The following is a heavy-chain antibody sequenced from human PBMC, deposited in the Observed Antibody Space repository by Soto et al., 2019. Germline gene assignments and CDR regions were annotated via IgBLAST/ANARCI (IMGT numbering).Heavy chain of an antibody. V-gene: IGHV1-2*02. CDR2: INAHSGGT. CDR3: AKDFTRQLAYWLGN. Sequence: ASVKVSCKASGFSFTGYYIDWLRQAPGQGLEWMGWINAHSGGTEYAQKFQGRVTLTRDTSIATAYLTLTSLTSDDTALYYCAKDFTRQLAYWLGNWGGGTEVPASS. J-gene: IGHJ4*02. CDR1: GFSFTGYY. D-gene: IGHD6-6*01.